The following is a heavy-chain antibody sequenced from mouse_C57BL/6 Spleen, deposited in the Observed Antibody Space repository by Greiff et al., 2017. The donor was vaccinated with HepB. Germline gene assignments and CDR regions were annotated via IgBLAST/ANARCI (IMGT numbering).Heavy chain of an antibody. CDR3: SRVYGSHLCAMDY. V-gene: IGHV2-6*03. CDR2: IWSDGST. J-gene: IGHJ4*01. Sequence: VQLKESGPGLVAPSQSLSITCTVSGFSLTSYGVHWVRQPPGKGLEWLVVIWSDGSTTYTSALKSRLSISKDNSKSQVFLKMNILQTDATAMYYCSRVYGSHLCAMDYWGQGTSVTVSS. CDR1: GFSLTSYG. D-gene: IGHD1-1*02.